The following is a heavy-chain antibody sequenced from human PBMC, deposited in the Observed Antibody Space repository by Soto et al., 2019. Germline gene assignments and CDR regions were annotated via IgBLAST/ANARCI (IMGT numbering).Heavy chain of an antibody. CDR3: AKLDYGDYGY. CDR2: ISGSGGST. CDR1: GFTYSSNA. Sequence: SLRLSGAASGFTYSSNAEIWVRQAPGKGLEWVSAISGSGGSTYYADSVKGRFTISRDNSKNTLYLQMNSLRFEDTAVYYCAKLDYGDYGYWGQGTLVTVSS. D-gene: IGHD4-17*01. V-gene: IGHV3-23*01. J-gene: IGHJ4*02.